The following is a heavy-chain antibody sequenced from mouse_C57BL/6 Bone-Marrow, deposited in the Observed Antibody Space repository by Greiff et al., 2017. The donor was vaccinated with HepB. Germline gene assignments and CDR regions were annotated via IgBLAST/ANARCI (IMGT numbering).Heavy chain of an antibody. CDR1: GYTFTDYY. D-gene: IGHD2-3*01. CDR2: INPYNGGT. Sequence: VQLKQSGPVLVKPGASVKMSCKASGYTFTDYYMNWVKQSHGKSLEWIGVINPYNGGTSYNQKFKGKATVTVDKSSSTAYMELNSLTSEDSAVYYCARIGYYYFDYGGRGTALTVTS. J-gene: IGHJ2*01. CDR3: ARIGYYYFDY. V-gene: IGHV1-19*01.